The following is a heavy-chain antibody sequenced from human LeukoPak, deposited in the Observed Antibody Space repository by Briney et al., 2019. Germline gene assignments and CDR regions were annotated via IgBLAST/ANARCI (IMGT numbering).Heavy chain of an antibody. CDR1: SGSISGHY. CDR2: IYYSGSS. Sequence: PSETLSLTCTVSSGSISGHYWSWIRQPPGKGLEWIGYIYYSGSSNYNPSLKSRVTMSIDTSKNQFSLKLSSVTGAGRAVYYCARWFGYALDWGQRPLVTVSS. J-gene: IGHJ4*02. CDR3: ARWFGYALD. D-gene: IGHD3-16*01. V-gene: IGHV4-59*11.